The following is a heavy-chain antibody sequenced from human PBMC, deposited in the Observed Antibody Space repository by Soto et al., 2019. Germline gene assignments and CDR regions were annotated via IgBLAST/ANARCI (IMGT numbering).Heavy chain of an antibody. V-gene: IGHV4-61*01. J-gene: IGHJ4*02. Sequence: QVQLQESGPGLVKPSETLSLTYTVSGGSVSSGSYYWSWIRQPPGKGLEWIGYIYYSGCTNYNPSLKSRVTISVDTSKNQFSLKLSSVTAADTAVYYCARLRYSSGWYEGDYWGQGTLVTVSS. CDR1: GGSVSSGSYY. CDR2: IYYSGCT. D-gene: IGHD6-19*01. CDR3: ARLRYSSGWYEGDY.